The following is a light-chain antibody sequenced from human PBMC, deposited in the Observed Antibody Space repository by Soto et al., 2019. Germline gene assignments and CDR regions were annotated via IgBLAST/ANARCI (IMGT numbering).Light chain of an antibody. CDR3: CSYAGRSTWV. CDR1: SSDVGSYNL. V-gene: IGLV2-23*01. CDR2: EGN. Sequence: QSALTQPASVSGSPGQSITISCTGTSSDVGSYNLVSWYQQHPGKAPKLMIYEGNERPSGVSNRFSGSKSGNTASLTISGLQAEDEADYYCCSYAGRSTWVFGRGTKLTVL. J-gene: IGLJ3*02.